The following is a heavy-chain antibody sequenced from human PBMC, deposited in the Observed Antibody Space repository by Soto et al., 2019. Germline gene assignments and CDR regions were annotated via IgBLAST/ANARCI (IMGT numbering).Heavy chain of an antibody. J-gene: IGHJ4*02. Sequence: QITVKESGLTLVKPTQTLTLTCTFSGFSLSTNGMGVGWIRQSPGKALEWLALVYWDDDKRYSPSLRGRLTITQDTSKSQGDLTTTNMPPVDTATYSRDRLTRGVYDSGRLWEKVDYWGQGTLVTVSS. CDR2: VYWDDDK. CDR1: GFSLSTNGMG. D-gene: IGHD5-12*01. V-gene: IGHV2-5*02. CDR3: DRLTRGVYDSGRLWEKVDY.